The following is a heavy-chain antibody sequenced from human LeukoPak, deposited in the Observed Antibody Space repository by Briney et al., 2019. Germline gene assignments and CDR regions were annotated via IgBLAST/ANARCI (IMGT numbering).Heavy chain of an antibody. CDR2: IIPIFGTA. D-gene: IGHD1-26*01. Sequence: SVKVSCKASGGTFSSYAISWVRQAPGQGLEWMGGIIPIFGTANYAQKFQGRVTVTADESTSTAYMELSSLRSEDTAVYYCARQSTAIVGATLDYWGQGTLVTVSS. CDR3: ARQSTAIVGATLDY. CDR1: GGTFSSYA. J-gene: IGHJ4*02. V-gene: IGHV1-69*13.